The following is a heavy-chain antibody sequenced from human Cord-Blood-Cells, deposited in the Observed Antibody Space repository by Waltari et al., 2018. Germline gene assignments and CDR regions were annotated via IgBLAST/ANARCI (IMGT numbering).Heavy chain of an antibody. CDR2: IYYSGST. CDR3: ARAITGTTFDY. J-gene: IGHJ4*02. Sequence: QVQLQESGPGLVKPSETLSLTCTVSGGSISRYYWSWIRQPPGKGLEWIGYIYYSGSTNYNPSLKSRVTISVDTSKNQFSLKLSSVTAADTAVYYCARAITGTTFDYWGQGTLVTVSS. D-gene: IGHD1-7*01. CDR1: GGSISRYY. V-gene: IGHV4-59*01.